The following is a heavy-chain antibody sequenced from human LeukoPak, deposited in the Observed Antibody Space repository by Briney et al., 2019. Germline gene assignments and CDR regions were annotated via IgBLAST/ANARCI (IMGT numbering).Heavy chain of an antibody. D-gene: IGHD3-3*01. CDR3: ARGNYDFWSGYYLV. CDR1: GLPLDDYG. J-gene: IGHJ6*04. Sequence: GGPLRLSCAASGLPLDDYGMRRVRQAPGKGLEWVSGINWNGGSTGYADSVKGRFTISRDNAKNSLYLQMNSLRAEDTALYYCARGNYDFWSGYYLVWGKGTTVTVSS. CDR2: INWNGGST. V-gene: IGHV3-20*04.